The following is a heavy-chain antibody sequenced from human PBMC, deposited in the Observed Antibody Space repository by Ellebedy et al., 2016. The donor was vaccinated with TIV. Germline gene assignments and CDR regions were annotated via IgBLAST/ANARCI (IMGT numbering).Heavy chain of an antibody. V-gene: IGHV3-48*04. D-gene: IGHD6-6*01. CDR3: ARDRAGGYSSSSVSDY. CDR2: IGSSSSTI. Sequence: PGGSLRLSCAASGFTLSSYSMNWVRQAPGKGLEWLSYIGSSSSTIYYEDSVKGRFTISRDNAKNSLYLQMNSLRAEDTAVYYCARDRAGGYSSSSVSDYWGQGTLVTVSS. CDR1: GFTLSSYS. J-gene: IGHJ4*02.